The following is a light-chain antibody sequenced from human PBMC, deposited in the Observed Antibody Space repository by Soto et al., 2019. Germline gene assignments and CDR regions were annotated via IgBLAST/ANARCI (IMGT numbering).Light chain of an antibody. CDR2: GAS. CDR1: QGISSA. CDR3: QQFNSYPRT. Sequence: AIQLTQSPSSLSASVGDRVTITCRASQGISSALAWYQQKPGKAPQLLIFGASTLESWVPSRFSGSGSGTDFTLTISSLQPEDFATYYCQQFNSYPRTFGGGTKVDIK. J-gene: IGKJ4*01. V-gene: IGKV1-13*02.